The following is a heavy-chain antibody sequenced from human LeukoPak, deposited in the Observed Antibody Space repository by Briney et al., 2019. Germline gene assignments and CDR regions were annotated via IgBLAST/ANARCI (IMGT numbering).Heavy chain of an antibody. CDR1: GGSFSGYY. CDR2: INHSGST. D-gene: IGHD1-26*01. Sequence: SETLSLTCAVYGGSFSGYYWSWIRQPPGKGLEWIGEINHSGSTNYNPSLKSRVTISVDTSKDQFSLRLNSVTAADTAVYYCARSRAFNSGAFDPWGQGSLVTVSS. J-gene: IGHJ5*02. CDR3: ARSRAFNSGAFDP. V-gene: IGHV4-34*01.